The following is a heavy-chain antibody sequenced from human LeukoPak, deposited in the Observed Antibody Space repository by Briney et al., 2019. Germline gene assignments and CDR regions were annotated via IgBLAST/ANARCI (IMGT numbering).Heavy chain of an antibody. CDR1: GYSINSGYY. Sequence: SETLSLTCAVSGYSINSGYYWGWIRQPPGKGLEWIGSIYHSGNTNYNPSLKSRVTISVDTSKNQFSLKVSSVTAADTALYYCARWYSSSGYLDYWGQGTLVTVSS. V-gene: IGHV4-38-2*01. D-gene: IGHD6-6*01. CDR2: IYHSGNT. CDR3: ARWYSSSGYLDY. J-gene: IGHJ4*02.